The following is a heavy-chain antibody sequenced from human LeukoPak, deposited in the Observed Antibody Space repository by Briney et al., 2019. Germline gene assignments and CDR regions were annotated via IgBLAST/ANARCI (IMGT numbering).Heavy chain of an antibody. V-gene: IGHV4-34*01. CDR1: GGSFSGYY. Sequence: SETLSLTCAVYGGSFSGYYWSWIRQPPGKGLEWIGEIKHSGSTNYNPSLKSRVTISVDTSKNQFSLKLSSVTAADTAVYYCASSLGDYWGQGTLVTVSS. CDR2: IKHSGST. J-gene: IGHJ4*02. CDR3: ASSLGDY.